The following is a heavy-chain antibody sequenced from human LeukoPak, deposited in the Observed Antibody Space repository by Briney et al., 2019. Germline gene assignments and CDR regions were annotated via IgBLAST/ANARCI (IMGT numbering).Heavy chain of an antibody. J-gene: IGHJ4*02. CDR2: IKTSAIT. CDR1: GRSLTTYH. Sequence: SETLSLTCAVSGRSLTTYHWSWIRQSPGKGLEWIGEIKTSAITNYNPSLESRVTISVDTSKNQFSLNLRSVTAADAAVYYCARHSTLRGGNFDYWGQGTLVTVSS. D-gene: IGHD3-10*01. CDR3: ARHSTLRGGNFDY. V-gene: IGHV4-34*01.